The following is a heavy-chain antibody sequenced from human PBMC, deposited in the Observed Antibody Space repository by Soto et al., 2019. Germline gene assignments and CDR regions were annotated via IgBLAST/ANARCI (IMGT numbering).Heavy chain of an antibody. CDR3: ARYEYYEVAFDI. CDR2: IYYSGST. J-gene: IGHJ3*02. V-gene: IGHV4-30-4*01. D-gene: IGHD3-22*01. CDR1: GGSISSGDYY. Sequence: SETLSLTCTVSGGSISSGDYYWSWIRQPPGKGLEWIGYIYYSGSTYYNPSLKSRVTISVDTSKNQFSLKLSSVTAADTAVYYCARYEYYEVAFDIWGQGTMVTISS.